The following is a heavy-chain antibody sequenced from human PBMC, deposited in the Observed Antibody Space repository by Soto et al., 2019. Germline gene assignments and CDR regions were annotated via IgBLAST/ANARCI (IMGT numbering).Heavy chain of an antibody. D-gene: IGHD3-10*01. V-gene: IGHV1-69*02. Sequence: QVQLVQSGAEVKKPGSSVKVSCKASGGTFSSYTISWVRQAPGQGLEWMGRIIPILGIANYAQKFQGRVTITADKSTSTAYMELSSLRSEDTAVYYCAGPMVRGARGAFDIWGQGTMVTVSS. CDR2: IIPILGIA. CDR3: AGPMVRGARGAFDI. J-gene: IGHJ3*02. CDR1: GGTFSSYT.